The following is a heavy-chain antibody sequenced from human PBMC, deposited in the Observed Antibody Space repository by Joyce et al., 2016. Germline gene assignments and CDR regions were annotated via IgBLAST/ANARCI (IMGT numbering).Heavy chain of an antibody. CDR2: RSEPSYDR. CDR1: GSTFSTSS. Sequence: QLVESGGGVVKPGGSLRLSCEASGSTFSTSSMSWFRQAPGKGLEWVEARSEPSYDRFHAETVRGRFTVSRENAKKTLYLQMNSLRAEDSAVFYCARGGTSYYYAMDVWGRGTTVTVSS. CDR3: ARGGTSYYYAMDV. V-gene: IGHV3-21*01. J-gene: IGHJ6*02. D-gene: IGHD3/OR15-3a*01.